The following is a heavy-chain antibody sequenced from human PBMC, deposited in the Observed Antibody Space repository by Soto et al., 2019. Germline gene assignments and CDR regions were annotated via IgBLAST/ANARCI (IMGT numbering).Heavy chain of an antibody. CDR3: ARDRKNYYGSGRLYNWFDP. CDR1: GGSISSYY. CDR2: IYYSGST. J-gene: IGHJ5*02. Sequence: SETLSLTCTVSGGSISSYYWSWIRQPPGKGLEWIGYIYYSGSTNYNPSLKSRVTISVDTSKNQFSLKLSSVTAADTAVYYCARDRKNYYGSGRLYNWFDPWGQGTLVTAPQ. V-gene: IGHV4-59*01. D-gene: IGHD3-10*01.